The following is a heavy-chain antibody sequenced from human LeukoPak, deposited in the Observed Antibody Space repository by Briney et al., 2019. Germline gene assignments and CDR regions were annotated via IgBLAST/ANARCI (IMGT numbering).Heavy chain of an antibody. Sequence: PSETLSLTCTVXRXXXXXYYXXXXXXXPGXGLXWICYDSSXGSXNYNPSLKSRVTISVDRSKNQLSLKLSSVTAADTAVYCCARLVSSSLDYWGQGALVTVSS. D-gene: IGHD6-13*01. CDR3: ARLVSSSLDY. V-gene: IGHV4-59*08. J-gene: IGHJ4*02. CDR1: RXXXXXYY. CDR2: DSSXGSX.